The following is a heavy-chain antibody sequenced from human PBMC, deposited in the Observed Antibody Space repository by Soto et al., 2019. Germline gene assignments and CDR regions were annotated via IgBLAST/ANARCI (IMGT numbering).Heavy chain of an antibody. J-gene: IGHJ6*02. Sequence: QVQLVESGGGVVQPGRSLRLSCAASGFTFSSYGMHWVRQAPGKGLEWVAVIPYDGSNKYYADYVKGRFTISRDNSKNPLYLQMNSLRAEDTAVYYCAKALDYSNYRDYYYYGMDVWGQGTTVTVSS. V-gene: IGHV3-30*18. CDR2: IPYDGSNK. CDR1: GFTFSSYG. CDR3: AKALDYSNYRDYYYYGMDV. D-gene: IGHD4-4*01.